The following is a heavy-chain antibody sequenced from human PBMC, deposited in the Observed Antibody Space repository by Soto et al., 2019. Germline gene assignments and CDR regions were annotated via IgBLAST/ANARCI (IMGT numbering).Heavy chain of an antibody. J-gene: IGHJ6*02. Sequence: QVQLQQWGAGLFKPSETLSLTCAVYGGSFSGYYWSWIRQPPGKGLEWIGEINHSGSTNYNPSLKSRVTISVDTSKNQFSLKLSSVTAADTAVYYCASDMRYYYYYGMDVWGQGTTVTVS. CDR2: INHSGST. CDR3: ASDMRYYYYYGMDV. CDR1: GGSFSGYY. V-gene: IGHV4-34*01.